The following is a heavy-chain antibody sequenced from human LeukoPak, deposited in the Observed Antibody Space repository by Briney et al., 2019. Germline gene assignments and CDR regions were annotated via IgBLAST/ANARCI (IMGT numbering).Heavy chain of an antibody. CDR2: IYYSGST. CDR3: ARAVYYYVNFDY. CDR1: GGSISSGSYY. V-gene: IGHV4-61*10. Sequence: SETLSLTCTVSGGSISSGSYYWSWIRQPAGKGLEWIGYIYYSGSTNYNPSLKSRVTISVDTSKNQFSLKLSSVTAADTAVYYCARAVYYYVNFDYWGQGTLVTVSS. D-gene: IGHD3-10*02. J-gene: IGHJ4*02.